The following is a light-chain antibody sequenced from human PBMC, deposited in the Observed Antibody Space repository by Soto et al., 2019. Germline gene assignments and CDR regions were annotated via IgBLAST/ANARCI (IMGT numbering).Light chain of an antibody. CDR3: SSYTSTMTNV. CDR1: SSDVGGYNF. J-gene: IGLJ1*01. Sequence: QSVLTQPASVSGSPGQSITISCTGTSSDVGGYNFVSWYQQHPGEAPKLIIHEVTNRPSGVSDRFSGSKSGNTASLTISGLQADDEADYFCSSYTSTMTNVFGSGTKVTV. V-gene: IGLV2-14*01. CDR2: EVT.